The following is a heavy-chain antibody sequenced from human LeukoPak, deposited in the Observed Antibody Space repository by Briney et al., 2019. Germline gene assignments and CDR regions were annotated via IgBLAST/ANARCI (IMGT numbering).Heavy chain of an antibody. V-gene: IGHV1-18*01. J-gene: IGHJ3*02. Sequence: ASVKVSCKASGYTFTSYGISWVRQAPGQGLEWMGWISAYNGNTNYAQKLQGRVTMTTDTSTSTAYMELRSLRSDDTAVYYCARSGPAAIPVGAFDIWGQGTMVTVSS. CDR2: ISAYNGNT. CDR1: GYTFTSYG. D-gene: IGHD2-2*01. CDR3: ARSGPAAIPVGAFDI.